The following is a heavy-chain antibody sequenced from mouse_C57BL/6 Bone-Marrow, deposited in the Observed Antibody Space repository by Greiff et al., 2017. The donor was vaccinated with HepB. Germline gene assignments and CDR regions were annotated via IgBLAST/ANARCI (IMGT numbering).Heavy chain of an antibody. D-gene: IGHD2-4*01. CDR1: GCTFTSYW. Sequence: VQLQQPGAELVMPGASVKLSCKASGCTFTSYWMHWVKQRPGQGLEWIGEIDPSDSYTNYNQKFKGKSTLTVDKSSSTAYMQLSSLTSEDSAVYYCARSAITRFAYWGQGTLVTVSA. CDR3: ARSAITRFAY. V-gene: IGHV1-69*01. CDR2: IDPSDSYT. J-gene: IGHJ3*01.